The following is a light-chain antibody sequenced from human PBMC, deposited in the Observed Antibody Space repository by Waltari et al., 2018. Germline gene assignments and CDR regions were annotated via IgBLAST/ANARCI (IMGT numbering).Light chain of an antibody. CDR3: QSADSSGTYQV. J-gene: IGLJ3*02. CDR2: KDS. CDR1: ALPKQY. Sequence: SYELTQPPSVSVSPGQTARITCAGDALPKQYPYWYQQKPGQAPVLVLYKDSERHSGIPERFSGSSSGTTVTLTISGVQAEDEADYYCQSADSSGTYQVFGGGTKLTVL. V-gene: IGLV3-25*03.